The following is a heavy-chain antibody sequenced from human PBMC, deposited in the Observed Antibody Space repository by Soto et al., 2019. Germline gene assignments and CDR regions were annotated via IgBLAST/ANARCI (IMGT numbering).Heavy chain of an antibody. Sequence: ASVKVSCKASGYTFTSYGISWVRQAPGQGLEWMGWISAYNGNTNYAQKLQGGVTMTTDTSTSTAYMELRSLRSDDTAVYYCARASSITMVRGVIITGVWFDPWGQGTLVTVSS. D-gene: IGHD3-10*01. CDR3: ARASSITMVRGVIITGVWFDP. V-gene: IGHV1-18*01. CDR2: ISAYNGNT. J-gene: IGHJ5*02. CDR1: GYTFTSYG.